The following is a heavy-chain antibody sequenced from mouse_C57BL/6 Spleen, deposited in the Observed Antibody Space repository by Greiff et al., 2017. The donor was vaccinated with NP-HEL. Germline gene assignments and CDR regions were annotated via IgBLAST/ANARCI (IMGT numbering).Heavy chain of an antibody. V-gene: IGHV1-69*01. D-gene: IGHD2-5*01. CDR3: ARKKGYSNYHWYFDV. CDR2: IDPSDSYT. Sequence: VQLQQSGAELVMPGASVKLSCKASGYTFTSYWMHWVKQRPGQGLEWIGEIDPSDSYTNYNQKFKGKSTLTVDKSSSTAYMQLSSLTSEDSAVYYCARKKGYSNYHWYFDVWGTGTTVTVSS. J-gene: IGHJ1*03. CDR1: GYTFTSYW.